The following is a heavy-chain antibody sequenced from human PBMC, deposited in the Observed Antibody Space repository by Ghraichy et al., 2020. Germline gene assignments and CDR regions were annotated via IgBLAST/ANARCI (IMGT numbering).Heavy chain of an antibody. D-gene: IGHD5-18*01. CDR3: AKDNRTPGGYSYGFDY. CDR2: ISGSGGST. J-gene: IGHJ4*02. Sequence: GESLNISCAASGFTFSSYAMSWVRQAPGKGLEWVSAISGSGGSTYYADSVKGRFTISRDNSKNTLYLQMNSLRAEDTAVYYCAKDNRTPGGYSYGFDYWGQGTLVTVSS. V-gene: IGHV3-23*01. CDR1: GFTFSSYA.